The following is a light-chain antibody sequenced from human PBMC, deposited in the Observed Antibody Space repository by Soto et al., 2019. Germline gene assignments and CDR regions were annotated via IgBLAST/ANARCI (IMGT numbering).Light chain of an antibody. V-gene: IGKV1-39*01. J-gene: IGKJ2*01. CDR3: QQSYSIPYT. CDR2: VAS. Sequence: DIQMTQSPSSLSASVGDRVTITCRASQGISTYLNWYQQKPGKAPKVLIYVASSLQSGVPSRFSGSGSGTDFTLTISSLQPEDFATYYCQQSYSIPYTFGQGTKVDIK. CDR1: QGISTY.